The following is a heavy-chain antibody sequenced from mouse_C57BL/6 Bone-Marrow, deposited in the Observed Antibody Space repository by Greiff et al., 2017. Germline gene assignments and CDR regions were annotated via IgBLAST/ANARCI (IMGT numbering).Heavy chain of an antibody. CDR1: GFTFSSYA. V-gene: IGHV5-9-1*02. J-gene: IGHJ2*01. CDR2: ISSGGDYI. D-gene: IGHD1-1*02. Sequence: EVKVVESGEGLVKPGGSLKLSCAASGFTFSSYAMSWVRQTPEKRLEWVAYISSGGDYIYYADTVKGRFTISRDNARNTLYLQMSSLKSEDTAMYYCTRDGGPTFDYWGQGTTLTVSS. CDR3: TRDGGPTFDY.